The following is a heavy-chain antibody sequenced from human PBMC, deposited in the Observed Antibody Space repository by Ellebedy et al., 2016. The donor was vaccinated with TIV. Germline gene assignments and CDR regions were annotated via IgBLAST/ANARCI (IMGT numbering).Heavy chain of an antibody. J-gene: IGHJ4*02. CDR2: IYYSGST. D-gene: IGHD6-19*01. CDR1: GGSISSGDYY. V-gene: IGHV4-30-4*01. CDR3: ARDGVSVSSGFDY. Sequence: SETLSLXXTVSGGSISSGDYYWSWIRQPPGKGLEWIGYIYYSGSTYYNPSLKSRVTISVDTSKNQFSLKLSSVTAADTAVYYCARDGVSVSSGFDYWGQGTLVTVSS.